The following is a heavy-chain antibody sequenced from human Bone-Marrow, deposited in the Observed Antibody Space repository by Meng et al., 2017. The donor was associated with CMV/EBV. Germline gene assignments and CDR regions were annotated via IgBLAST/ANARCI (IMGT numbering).Heavy chain of an antibody. Sequence: SETLSLTCTVSGGSISSSSYYWGWIRQPPGKGLEWIGSIYYSGNTYYNPSLKSRVTISVDTSRNQFSLKLSSVTAADTAVYYCARVGEDYQFDYWGQGTLVTVSS. D-gene: IGHD3-10*01. CDR2: IYYSGNT. J-gene: IGHJ4*02. CDR1: GGSISSSSYY. CDR3: ARVGEDYQFDY. V-gene: IGHV4-39*07.